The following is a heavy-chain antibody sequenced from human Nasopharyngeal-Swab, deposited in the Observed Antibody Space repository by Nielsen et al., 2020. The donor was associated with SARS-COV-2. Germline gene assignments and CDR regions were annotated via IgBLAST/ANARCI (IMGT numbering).Heavy chain of an antibody. J-gene: IGHJ4*02. D-gene: IGHD6-19*01. CDR2: ISSSSSYI. V-gene: IGHV3-21*01. Sequence: VRQAPGKGLEWVSSISSSSSYIYYADSVKGRFTISRDNAKNSLYLQMNSLRAEDTAVYYCARHRGGIAVADSDYWGQGTLVTVSS. CDR3: ARHRGGIAVADSDY.